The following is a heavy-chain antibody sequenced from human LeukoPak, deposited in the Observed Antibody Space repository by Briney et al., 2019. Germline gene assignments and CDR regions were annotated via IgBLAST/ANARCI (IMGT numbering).Heavy chain of an antibody. CDR1: GYTFTRYT. V-gene: IGHV1-18*01. Sequence: ASVKVSFKASGYTFTRYTINWVRQAPGQGLEWIGWISVYNGNTIYAQKVQGRVTMTTDTSTSTAYMELRSLQSDDTAVYYCATVDSFSGSTVTGGAYWGQGTLVTVSS. D-gene: IGHD6-19*01. J-gene: IGHJ4*02. CDR2: ISVYNGNT. CDR3: ATVDSFSGSTVTGGAY.